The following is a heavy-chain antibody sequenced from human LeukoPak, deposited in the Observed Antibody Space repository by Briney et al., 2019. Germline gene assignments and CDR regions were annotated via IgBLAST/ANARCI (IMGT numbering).Heavy chain of an antibody. CDR1: GGSLSRSHYR. V-gene: IGHV4-39*02. CDR3: ASAPRQASIGGLDY. Sequence: SETLSLTCTLSGGSLSRSHYRWGWIRQPPGKGLEWFGVISNTGFTYYNPPLRSPVTIFAHTSKNHFSLNLRSLIAADTALYYCASAPRQASIGGLDYWGQGTLVTVSS. D-gene: IGHD3-16*01. J-gene: IGHJ4*02. CDR2: ISNTGFT.